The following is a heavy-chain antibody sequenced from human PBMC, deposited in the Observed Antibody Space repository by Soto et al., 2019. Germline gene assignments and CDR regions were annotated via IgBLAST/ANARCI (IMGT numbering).Heavy chain of an antibody. CDR1: GGSISSSSYY. CDR2: IYYSGST. D-gene: IGHD2-8*01. V-gene: IGHV4-39*01. CDR3: ARPERACTNGVCLDAFDI. J-gene: IGHJ3*02. Sequence: SETLSLTCTVSGGSISSSSYYWGWIRQPPGKGLEWIGSIYYSGSTYYNPSLKSRVTISVDTSKNQFSLKLSSVTAADTAVYYCARPERACTNGVCLDAFDIWGQGTMVTVSS.